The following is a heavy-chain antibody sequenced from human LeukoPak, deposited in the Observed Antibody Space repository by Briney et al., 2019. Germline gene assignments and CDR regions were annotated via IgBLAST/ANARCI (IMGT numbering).Heavy chain of an antibody. CDR1: GYSINSGYY. V-gene: IGHV4-38-2*01. J-gene: IGHJ6*03. CDR3: ARGGGSGTYPYYYYFMDV. D-gene: IGHD1-26*01. Sequence: SETLSLTCAVSGYSINSGYYWGWIRQPPGKGLEWIGSIYHGGSTYYNPSLKSRVTISVDTSKNQSSLMLTSVTAADTAVYYCARGGGSGTYPYYYYFMDVWGKGTTVTVSS. CDR2: IYHGGST.